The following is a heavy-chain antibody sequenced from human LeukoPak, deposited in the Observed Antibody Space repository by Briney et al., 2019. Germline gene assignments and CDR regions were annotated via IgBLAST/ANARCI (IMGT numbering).Heavy chain of an antibody. Sequence: PSETLSLTCTVSGGSISGYYWNWIRQPPGKGLEWIGYIYYSGSTNYNPSLKSRVTISVDTSKNQFSLKLSSVTAADTAVYYCAREHPSIVGATDYFDYWGQGTLVTVSS. CDR1: GGSISGYY. CDR3: AREHPSIVGATDYFDY. V-gene: IGHV4-59*01. J-gene: IGHJ4*02. D-gene: IGHD1-26*01. CDR2: IYYSGST.